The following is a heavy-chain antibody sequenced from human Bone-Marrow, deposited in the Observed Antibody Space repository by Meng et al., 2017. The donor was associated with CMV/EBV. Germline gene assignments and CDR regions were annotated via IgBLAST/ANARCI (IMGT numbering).Heavy chain of an antibody. V-gene: IGHV3-15*05. Sequence: GESLKISCAASGFTFSNAWMSWVRQAPGKGLEWVGRIISKSDGGTTDYAAPVKGRFTISRDNTKNSLYLQMNSLRAEDTALYYCAKGNRGLYDFPNNWFDSWGQGTLVTVAS. CDR3: AKGNRGLYDFPNNWFDS. D-gene: IGHD3-3*01. CDR1: GFTFSNAW. CDR2: IISKSDGGTT. J-gene: IGHJ5*01.